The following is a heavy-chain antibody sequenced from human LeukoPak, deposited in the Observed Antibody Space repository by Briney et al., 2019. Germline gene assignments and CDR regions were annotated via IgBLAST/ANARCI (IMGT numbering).Heavy chain of an antibody. J-gene: IGHJ4*02. D-gene: IGHD1-26*01. CDR3: ARSQVGATVSNFDY. CDR1: GFTFSDYY. CDR2: ISSGGGHT. V-gene: IGHV3-11*03. Sequence: GGSLRLSCAASGFTFSDYYMSWIRQTPGKGLEWVSYISSGGGHTNYADSVKGRFTISRDNAKNSLYLQMNSLRAEDTAVYYCARSQVGATVSNFDYWGQGTLVTVSS.